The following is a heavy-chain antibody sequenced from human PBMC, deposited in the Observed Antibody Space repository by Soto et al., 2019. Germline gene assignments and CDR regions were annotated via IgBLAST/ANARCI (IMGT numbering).Heavy chain of an antibody. J-gene: IGHJ4*02. CDR3: ARREYYFDY. CDR2: IYHSGST. CDR1: GYSISSGYY. V-gene: IGHV4-38-2*01. Sequence: SETLSLTCAVSGYSISSGYYWGWIRQPPGKGLEWIGSIYHSGSTYYNPSLKSRVTISVDTSKNQFSLKLSSVTAADTAVYYCARREYYFDYWGQGTLVTVSS.